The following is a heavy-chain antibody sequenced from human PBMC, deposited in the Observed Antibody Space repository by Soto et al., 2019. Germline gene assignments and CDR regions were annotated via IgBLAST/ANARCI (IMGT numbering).Heavy chain of an antibody. Sequence: EVQLVETGGGLIQPGGSLRLSCAASGFTVSSNYMSWVRQAPGKGLEWVSVIYSGGSTYYADSVKGRFTISRDNSKNTLYLQMNSLRAEDTAVYYCARGGFWSGYYARGDYWGQGTLVTVSS. CDR3: ARGGFWSGYYARGDY. CDR1: GFTVSSNY. J-gene: IGHJ4*02. D-gene: IGHD3-3*01. V-gene: IGHV3-53*02. CDR2: IYSGGST.